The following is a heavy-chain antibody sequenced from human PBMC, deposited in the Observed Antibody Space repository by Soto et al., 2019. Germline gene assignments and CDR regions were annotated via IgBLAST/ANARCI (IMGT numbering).Heavy chain of an antibody. V-gene: IGHV3-23*01. D-gene: IGHD3-16*01. CDR3: AKGNQFGGVDY. CDR1: GFTFSGYI. Sequence: PGGSLRLSCAASGFTFSGYIMTRVRQAPGKGLEWVSALSDSGGSTYYTDSVKGRFTISRDNSKNTLYLQMNSLRPEDTAVYYCAKGNQFGGVDYWGHGTLVTISS. CDR2: LSDSGGST. J-gene: IGHJ4*01.